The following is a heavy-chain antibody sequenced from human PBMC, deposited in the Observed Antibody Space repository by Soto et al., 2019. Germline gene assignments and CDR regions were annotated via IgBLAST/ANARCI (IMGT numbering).Heavy chain of an antibody. CDR2: IIPILGIA. J-gene: IGHJ6*03. V-gene: IGHV1-69*04. CDR3: ARDLSCSSTSCYPYYYYYMDV. D-gene: IGHD2-2*01. CDR1: GGTFSSYT. Sequence: SVKVSCKACGGTFSSYTISWVRQAPGQGLEWMGRIIPILGIANYAQKFQGRVTITADKSTSTAYMELSSLRSEDTAVYYCARDLSCSSTSCYPYYYYYMDVWGKGTTVTVSS.